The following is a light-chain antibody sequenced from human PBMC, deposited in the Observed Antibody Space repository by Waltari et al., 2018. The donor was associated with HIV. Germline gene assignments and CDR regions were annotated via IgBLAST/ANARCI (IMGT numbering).Light chain of an antibody. CDR3: AVLDDTLGGGV. V-gene: IGLV1-47*01. J-gene: IGLJ2*01. CDR2: RDN. Sequence: QSVLTQPPSASGTPGQKVTISCSGGTANIGATFLFLFQQFPGTAPKLLIYRDNLRHSGVPARFSGSKSGTSASLTISGLRSDDEAHYFCAVLDDTLGGGVFGGGTKLTVL. CDR1: TANIGATF.